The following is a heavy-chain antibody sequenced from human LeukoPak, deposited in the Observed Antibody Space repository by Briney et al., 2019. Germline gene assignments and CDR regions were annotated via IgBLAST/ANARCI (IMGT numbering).Heavy chain of an antibody. V-gene: IGHV3-74*01. CDR1: GFTFSSYW. D-gene: IGHD6-19*01. CDR2: ISGDGSNT. CDR3: ASAVADTRNAFDI. J-gene: IGHJ3*02. Sequence: PGGSLRLSCAASGFTFSSYWIHWVRQPHGKGLVWVSRISGDGSNTNYADSVKGRFTIPRDNAKNTLYLQMDSLRAEDTAVYYCASAVADTRNAFDIWGRGTTVTVSS.